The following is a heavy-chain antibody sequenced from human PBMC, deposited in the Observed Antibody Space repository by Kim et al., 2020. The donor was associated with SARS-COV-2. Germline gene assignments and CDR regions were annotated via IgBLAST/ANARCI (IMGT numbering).Heavy chain of an antibody. CDR2: INSRSGTI. CDR3: ARVGTVPGGTGVCSY. V-gene: IGHV3-48*02. Sequence: GGSLRLSCVASGFTFSSYTMSWVRQAPGKGLEWISYINSRSGTIYYAYSVKGRFTISRDNAKNSLSLQMNSLRDEDTAVYFCARVGTVPGGTGVCSYWGQGTLVTVSS. CDR1: GFTFSSYT. J-gene: IGHJ4*02. D-gene: IGHD2-2*01.